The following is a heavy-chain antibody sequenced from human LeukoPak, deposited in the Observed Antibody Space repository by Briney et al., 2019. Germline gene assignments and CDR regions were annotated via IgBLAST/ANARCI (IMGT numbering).Heavy chain of an antibody. J-gene: IGHJ3*02. CDR2: ISSSSSYI. CDR1: GFTFSSYS. Sequence: GGSLRLSCAASGFTFSSYSMNWVRQAPGKGLEWVSSISSSSSYIYYADSVKGRFTISRDNAKNSLYLQMNSLRAEDTAVYYCARDRVATHNNWGFSLDAFDIWGQGTMVTVSS. V-gene: IGHV3-21*01. CDR3: ARDRVATHNNWGFSLDAFDI. D-gene: IGHD5-12*01.